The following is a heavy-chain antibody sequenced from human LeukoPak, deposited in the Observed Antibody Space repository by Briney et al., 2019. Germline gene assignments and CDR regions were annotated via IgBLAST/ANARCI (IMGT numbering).Heavy chain of an antibody. Sequence: PSETLSPTCTVSGGSISSYYWSWIRQPPGKGLEWIGYIYYSGSTNYNPSLKSRVTISVDTSKNQFSLKLSSVTAADTAVYYCARETYYYDSSGYPTSDAFDIWGQGTMVTVSS. CDR2: IYYSGST. V-gene: IGHV4-59*01. CDR1: GGSISSYY. CDR3: ARETYYYDSSGYPTSDAFDI. J-gene: IGHJ3*02. D-gene: IGHD3-22*01.